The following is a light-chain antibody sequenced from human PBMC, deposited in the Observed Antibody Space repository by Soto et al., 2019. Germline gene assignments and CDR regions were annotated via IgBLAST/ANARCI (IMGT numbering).Light chain of an antibody. J-gene: IGKJ1*01. Sequence: DIVMTQSPDSLAVSLGERATINCRSSQSVFSSSDNKNYLAWYQHKPGQSPKLLFYWASTRESEVPDRFSVSGSGTDFTLTISSLQVEDVAVYYCQQYFGAHPRTFGQGTKVEVK. V-gene: IGKV4-1*01. CDR2: WAS. CDR3: QQYFGAHPRT. CDR1: QSVFSSSDNKNY.